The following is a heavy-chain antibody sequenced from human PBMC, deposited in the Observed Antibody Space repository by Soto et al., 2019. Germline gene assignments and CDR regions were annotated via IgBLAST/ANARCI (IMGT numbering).Heavy chain of an antibody. CDR3: ARVVVTASAGGYYYGMDV. V-gene: IGHV1-69*12. CDR2: IIPIFGTA. D-gene: IGHD2-21*02. Sequence: QVQLVQSGAEVKKPGSSVKVSCKASGGTFSSYAISWVRQAPGQGLEWMGGIIPIFGTANYAQKFQGRVTITADDSTSTAYMELSSLRSEDTAVYYCARVVVTASAGGYYYGMDVWGQGTTVTVSS. CDR1: GGTFSSYA. J-gene: IGHJ6*02.